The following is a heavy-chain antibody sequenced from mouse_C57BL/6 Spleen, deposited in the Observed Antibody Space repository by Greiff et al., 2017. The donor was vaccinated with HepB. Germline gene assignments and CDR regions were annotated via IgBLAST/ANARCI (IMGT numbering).Heavy chain of an antibody. J-gene: IGHJ3*01. CDR3: ARQDYDDGGFAY. CDR2: ISSGSSTI. CDR1: GFTFSDYG. V-gene: IGHV5-17*01. Sequence: DVKLVESGGGLVKPGGSLKLSCAASGFTFSDYGMHWVRQAPEKGLEWVAYISSGSSTIYYADTVKGRFTISRDNAKNTLFLQMTSLRSEDTAMYYCARQDYDDGGFAYWGQGTLVTVSA. D-gene: IGHD2-4*01.